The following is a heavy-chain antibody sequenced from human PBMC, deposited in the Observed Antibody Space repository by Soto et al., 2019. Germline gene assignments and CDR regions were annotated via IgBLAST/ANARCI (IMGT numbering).Heavy chain of an antibody. CDR1: GFSFGSYA. J-gene: IGHJ3*01. Sequence: GGSLRLSCVASGFSFGSYAMTWVRQAPGKGLEWVSGTSGNGGDTYYVDSVKGRFTISRDNPKNTLYLQMNSLRVEDTAVYYCAKIYDFSSRHHDSFDVWGQGTSVTVSS. CDR2: TSGNGGDT. V-gene: IGHV3-23*01. D-gene: IGHD3-3*01. CDR3: AKIYDFSSRHHDSFDV.